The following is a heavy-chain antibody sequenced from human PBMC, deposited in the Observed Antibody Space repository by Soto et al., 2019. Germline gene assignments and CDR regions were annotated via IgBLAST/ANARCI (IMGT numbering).Heavy chain of an antibody. D-gene: IGHD3-22*01. V-gene: IGHV4-31*03. CDR2: ITYSGST. CDR3: ARDQRRVYYDSSPVYYYYGMDV. CDR1: GGSLSSGDYY. J-gene: IGHJ6*02. Sequence: SETLSLTCIVSGGSLSSGDYYWSWLRQHTGKGLEWIGYITYSGSTYYNPSLKSRVTISIDTSKNQFSLKLSSVTAADTAVYYCARDQRRVYYDSSPVYYYYGMDVWGQGTTVTVSS.